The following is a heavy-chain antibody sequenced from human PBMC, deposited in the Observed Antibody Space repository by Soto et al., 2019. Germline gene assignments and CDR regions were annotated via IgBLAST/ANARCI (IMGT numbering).Heavy chain of an antibody. D-gene: IGHD3-16*02. J-gene: IGHJ4*02. CDR1: GFTFSSYA. CDR2: ISGSGGST. CDR3: ATVGGVIVTAY. V-gene: IGHV3-23*01. Sequence: GGSLRLSCAASGFTFSSYAMSWVRQAPGKGLEWVSAISGSGGSTYYADSVKGRFTISRDNSKNTLYLQMNSLRAEDTAVYYCATVGGVIVTAYWGQGTLVTVSS.